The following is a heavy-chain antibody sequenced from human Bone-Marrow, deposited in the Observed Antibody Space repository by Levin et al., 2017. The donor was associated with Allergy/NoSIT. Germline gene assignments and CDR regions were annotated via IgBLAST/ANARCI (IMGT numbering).Heavy chain of an antibody. CDR2: ISGASDNI. Sequence: GGSLRLSCSASGFTFHNYAMTWVRQAPGKGLEWVSSISGASDNIYYADSVKGRFTISRDNSNNILYLQMNSLRAEDTAVYFCAKEIFSSFDCWGQGTLVTVSS. CDR1: GFTFHNYA. D-gene: IGHD3-3*01. V-gene: IGHV3-23*01. J-gene: IGHJ4*02. CDR3: AKEIFSSFDC.